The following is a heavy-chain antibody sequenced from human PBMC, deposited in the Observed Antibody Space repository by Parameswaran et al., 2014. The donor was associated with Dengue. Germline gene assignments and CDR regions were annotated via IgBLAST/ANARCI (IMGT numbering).Heavy chain of an antibody. D-gene: IGHD2-15*01. J-gene: IGHJ6*02. V-gene: IGHV4-31*02. CDR3: ARALGYCSGGSCPLYYYYGMDV. Sequence: RWIRQPPGKGLEWIGYIYYSGSTYYNPSLKSRVTISVDTSKNQFSLKLSSVTAADTAVYYCARALGYCSGGSCPLYYYYGMDVWGQGTTVTVSS. CDR2: IYYSGST.